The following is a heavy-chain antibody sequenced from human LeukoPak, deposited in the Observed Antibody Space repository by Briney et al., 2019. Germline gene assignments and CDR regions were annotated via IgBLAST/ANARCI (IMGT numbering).Heavy chain of an antibody. D-gene: IGHD2-8*02. CDR1: GGTFSSYA. J-gene: IGHJ6*03. CDR2: IIPIFGTA. CDR3: ARDRLDIVLSGYYYYYYMDV. Sequence: ASVKVSCKASGGTFSSYAISWVRQAPGQGLEWMGGIIPIFGTANYAQKFQGRVTITTDESTSTAYMELSSLRSEDTAVYYCARDRLDIVLSGYYYYYYMDVWGKGTTVTVSS. V-gene: IGHV1-69*05.